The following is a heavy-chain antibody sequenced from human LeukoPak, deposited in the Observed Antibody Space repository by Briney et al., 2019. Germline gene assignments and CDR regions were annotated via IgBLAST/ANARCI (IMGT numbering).Heavy chain of an antibody. J-gene: IGHJ4*02. CDR3: ARDPPAAGRAQDY. CDR1: GGSISSGSCY. Sequence: SETLSLTCTVSGGSISSGSCYWSWIRQPAGKGLEWIGRIYTSGSTNYNPSLKSRVTISVDTSKNQFSLKLSSVTAADTAVYYCARDPPAAGRAQDYWGQGTLVTVSS. V-gene: IGHV4-61*02. D-gene: IGHD6-13*01. CDR2: IYTSGST.